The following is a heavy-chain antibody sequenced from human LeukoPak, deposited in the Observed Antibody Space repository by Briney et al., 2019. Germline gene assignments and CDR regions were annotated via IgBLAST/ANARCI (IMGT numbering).Heavy chain of an antibody. D-gene: IGHD2-2*01. CDR3: ARALGYQLLSWWFDP. Sequence: GASVKVSCRASGYXFTSSVISWVRQAPGQGLEWMGWISPYNDNTNYAQKLQGRVTMTTDTSTSTAYMELRSLRSDDTAVYYCARALGYQLLSWWFDPWGQGTLVTVSS. V-gene: IGHV1-18*01. J-gene: IGHJ5*02. CDR2: ISPYNDNT. CDR1: GYXFTSSV.